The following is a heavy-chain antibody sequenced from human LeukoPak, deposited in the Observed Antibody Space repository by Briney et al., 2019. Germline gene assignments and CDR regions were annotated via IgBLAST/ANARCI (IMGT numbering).Heavy chain of an antibody. D-gene: IGHD6-6*01. Sequence: PGGSLRLSCAASGFTFSSYAISWVRQAPGKGLEWVSAISGSGGSTYYADSVKGRFTISRDNSKNTLYLQMNSLRAEDTAVYYCAKVLQLVLDYFDYWGQGTLVTVSS. J-gene: IGHJ4*02. CDR2: ISGSGGST. CDR3: AKVLQLVLDYFDY. CDR1: GFTFSSYA. V-gene: IGHV3-23*01.